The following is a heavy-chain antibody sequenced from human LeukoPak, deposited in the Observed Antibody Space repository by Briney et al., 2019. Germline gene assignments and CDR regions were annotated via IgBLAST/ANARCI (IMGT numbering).Heavy chain of an antibody. V-gene: IGHV5-51*01. J-gene: IGHJ4*02. D-gene: IGHD6-19*01. CDR3: ARHYSSGWYGGFYFDY. CDR1: GYSFTSYW. CDR2: IYPGDSDT. Sequence: GESLKISCKGSGYSFTSYWIGWVRQMPGKGLEWMGIIYPGDSDTRYSPSFQGQVTISADKSISTAYLQWSSLKASDTAMYYCARHYSSGWYGGFYFDYWGQGTLVTVSS.